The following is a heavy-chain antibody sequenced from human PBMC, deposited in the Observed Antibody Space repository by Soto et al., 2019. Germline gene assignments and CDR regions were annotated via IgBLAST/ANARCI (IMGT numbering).Heavy chain of an antibody. CDR1: GFTFSSYS. CDR2: ISSSSSYI. V-gene: IGHV3-21*01. J-gene: IGHJ6*02. D-gene: IGHD1-1*01. CDR3: ARDSGAGYYGMDV. Sequence: GGSLRLSCAASGFTFSSYSMNGVRQAPGKGLEWVSSISSSSSYIYYADSVKGRFTISRDNAKNSLYLQMNSLRAEDTAVYYCARDSGAGYYGMDVWGQGTTVTVSS.